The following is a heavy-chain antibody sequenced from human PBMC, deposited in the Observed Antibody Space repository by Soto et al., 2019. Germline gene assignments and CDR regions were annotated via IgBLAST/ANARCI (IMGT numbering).Heavy chain of an antibody. J-gene: IGHJ4*02. CDR3: AQRNRDGYHLFDY. CDR1: GFTFSDYY. V-gene: IGHV3-11*03. D-gene: IGHD5-12*01. CDR2: ISSSSSYT. Sequence: PGGSLRLSCAASGFTFSDYYMSWIRQAPGKGLEWVSYISSSSSYTNYADSVKGRFTISRDNAKNSLYLQMNSLRAEDTAVYYCAQRNRDGYHLFDYWGQGTLVTVSS.